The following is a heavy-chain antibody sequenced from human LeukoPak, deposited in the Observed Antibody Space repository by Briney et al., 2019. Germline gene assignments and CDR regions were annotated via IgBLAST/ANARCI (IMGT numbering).Heavy chain of an antibody. D-gene: IGHD3-10*01. CDR1: GFTFSRYA. J-gene: IGHJ4*02. Sequence: GGSLRLSCSASGFTFSRYAMHWVRQAPGEGLEYVSAISSNGGSTYYADSVKGRFTISRDNSRNTLHLQMSSLRVEDTAVYYCVKDSSSGSYFDYWGQGTLVTVSS. V-gene: IGHV3-64D*06. CDR3: VKDSSSGSYFDY. CDR2: ISSNGGST.